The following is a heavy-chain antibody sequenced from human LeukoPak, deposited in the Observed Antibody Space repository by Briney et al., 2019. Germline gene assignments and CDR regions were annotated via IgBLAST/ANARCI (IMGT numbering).Heavy chain of an antibody. V-gene: IGHV3-30*18. CDR1: GFTFSSYG. CDR3: TKEGETGSRYNFDY. D-gene: IGHD2-15*01. CDR2: ISDDGRTE. J-gene: IGHJ4*02. Sequence: GGSLRLSCAASGFTFSSYGMHWVRQAPGKGLEWVAVISDDGRTEYYADSVKGRFTISRDNSKNTVSMQMNSVRDDDTAVFYCTKEGETGSRYNFDYWGQGTLVTVSS.